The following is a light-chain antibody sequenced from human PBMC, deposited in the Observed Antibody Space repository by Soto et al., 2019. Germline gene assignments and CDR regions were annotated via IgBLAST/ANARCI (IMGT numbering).Light chain of an antibody. V-gene: IGLV2-14*01. CDR1: SNDVGAFDY. CDR2: EVF. Sequence: QSALTQPASVSASPGQSISISCTGTSNDVGAFDYVSWYQQHPGKAPKLIIFEVFNRPSGVSTRFSGSKSGNTASLTISGLQAEDEADYFCSSYTTNNAHVFGGGTKVTVL. J-gene: IGLJ2*01. CDR3: SSYTTNNAHV.